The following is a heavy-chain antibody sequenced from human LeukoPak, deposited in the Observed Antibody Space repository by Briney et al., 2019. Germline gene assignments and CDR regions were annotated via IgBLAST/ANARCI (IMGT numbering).Heavy chain of an antibody. V-gene: IGHV1-69*13. D-gene: IGHD3-22*01. Sequence: ASVKVSCKASGGTFSSYAMSWVRQAPGQGLEWMGGIIPIFGTANYAQKFQGRVTITADESTSTAYMELSSLRSEDTAVYYCARARYYDSSGYSTDYWGQGTLVTVSS. CDR1: GGTFSSYA. J-gene: IGHJ4*02. CDR3: ARARYYDSSGYSTDY. CDR2: IIPIFGTA.